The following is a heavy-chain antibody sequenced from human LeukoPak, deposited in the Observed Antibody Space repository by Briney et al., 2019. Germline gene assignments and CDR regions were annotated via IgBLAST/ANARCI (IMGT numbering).Heavy chain of an antibody. CDR3: ASAGDFGVVIISPVFDY. CDR2: ISSNINYI. Sequence: GGSLRLSCAASGFTFSTYTMNWVRQAPGKGLEWVSSISSNINYIYYADSVKGRFTISRDNAKNSLYLQMNSLRAEDTAVYYCASAGDFGVVIISPVFDYWGQGTLVTVSS. D-gene: IGHD3-3*01. CDR1: GFTFSTYT. J-gene: IGHJ4*02. V-gene: IGHV3-21*01.